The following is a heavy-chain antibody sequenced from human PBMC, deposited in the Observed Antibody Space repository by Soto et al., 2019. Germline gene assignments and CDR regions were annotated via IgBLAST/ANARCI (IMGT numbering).Heavy chain of an antibody. CDR1: GYSFNSYE. D-gene: IGHD6-19*01. Sequence: ASVKVSCKASGYSFNSYEISWVRQATGQGLEWMAWISPNRGTTGYAQRFQDRLTVTSNASLSTVYMELTSLRSEDTAVYFCTIDSGWPTNKFDPWGQGPQGTVSS. CDR2: ISPNRGTT. J-gene: IGHJ5*02. CDR3: TIDSGWPTNKFDP. V-gene: IGHV1-8*01.